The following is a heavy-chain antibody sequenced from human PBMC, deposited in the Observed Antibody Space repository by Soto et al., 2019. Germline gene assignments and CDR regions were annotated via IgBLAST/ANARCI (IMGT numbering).Heavy chain of an antibody. J-gene: IGHJ4*02. CDR3: ARDGDGYNV. D-gene: IGHD5-12*01. CDR2: ISYDGSNK. Sequence: QPGGSLRLSCGASGFTFSSYAIHWVRQAPGKGLEWVAVISYDGSNKYYADSVKGRFTISRDNSKNTLYLQMNSLRAEDTAVYYCARDGDGYNVWGQGTLVTVSS. CDR1: GFTFSSYA. V-gene: IGHV3-30-3*01.